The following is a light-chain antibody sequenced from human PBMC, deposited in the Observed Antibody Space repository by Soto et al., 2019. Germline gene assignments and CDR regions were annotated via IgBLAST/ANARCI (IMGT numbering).Light chain of an antibody. V-gene: IGKV3-11*01. CDR3: QQRSNWPPFT. J-gene: IGKJ3*01. Sequence: EIVLTQSPATLSLSPGERATLSCRSSRSVSRYLAWYQQKPGQAPRLLIFDASNRATGIPARFSGSGSGTEFTLTISSLEPEDFAVYCCQQRSNWPPFTFGPGTKVDIK. CDR2: DAS. CDR1: RSVSRY.